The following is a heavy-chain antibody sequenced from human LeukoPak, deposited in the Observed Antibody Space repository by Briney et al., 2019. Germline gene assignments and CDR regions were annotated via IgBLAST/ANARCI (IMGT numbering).Heavy chain of an antibody. CDR1: GGSISSY. J-gene: IGHJ4*02. V-gene: IGHV4-59*08. D-gene: IGHD6-13*01. CDR2: MYYSERH. Sequence: SETLSLTCTVSGGSISSYWSWIRRPPREGLEWIAYMYYSERHHSTPSLKSRVTMSVDTSKNQFSLKLSSVTAAGTAVYYCARLSAAAGSLFDYWGQGTMVTVSS. CDR3: ARLSAAAGSLFDY.